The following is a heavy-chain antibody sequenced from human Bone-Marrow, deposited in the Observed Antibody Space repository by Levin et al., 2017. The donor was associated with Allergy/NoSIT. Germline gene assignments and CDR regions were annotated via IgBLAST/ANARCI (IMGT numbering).Heavy chain of an antibody. Sequence: SVKVSCKASKGTFGSSTITWVRQAPGQGLEWMGRIIPILNITTSAQKLQGRVTITADKSTNTAYMELRSLRFEDTAVYYCARDRDSYASGSPHWGQGTLVTVSS. CDR2: IIPILNIT. J-gene: IGHJ4*02. CDR1: KGTFGSST. D-gene: IGHD3-10*01. V-gene: IGHV1-69*04. CDR3: ARDRDSYASGSPH.